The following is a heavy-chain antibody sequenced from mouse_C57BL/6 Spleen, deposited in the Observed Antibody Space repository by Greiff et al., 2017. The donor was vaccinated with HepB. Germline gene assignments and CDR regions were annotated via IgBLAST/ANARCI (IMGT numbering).Heavy chain of an antibody. CDR1: GYTFTSYW. V-gene: IGHV1-61*01. CDR2: IYPSDSET. CDR3: ARGGFGDGYYSTWFAY. D-gene: IGHD2-3*01. J-gene: IGHJ3*01. Sequence: QVQLQQPGAELVRPGSSVKLSCKASGYTFTSYWMDWVKQRPGQGLEWIGNIYPSDSETHYNQKFKDKATLTVDKSSSTAYMQLSSLTSEDSAVYYCARGGFGDGYYSTWFAYWGQGTLVTVSA.